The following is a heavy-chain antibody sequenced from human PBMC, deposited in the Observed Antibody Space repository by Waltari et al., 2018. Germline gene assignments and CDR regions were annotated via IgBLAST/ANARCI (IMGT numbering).Heavy chain of an antibody. J-gene: IGHJ6*02. Sequence: QVQLQESGPGLVKPSQTLSLTCTVSGGSISSGSYYWSWIRQPAGKGLEWIGRIYTSGSTNYNHSLKSRITISVDTSKNQFSLKLSSVTAADTAVYYCARVSSDYPYYYGMDVWGQGTTVTVSS. CDR1: GGSISSGSYY. CDR3: ARVSSDYPYYYGMDV. V-gene: IGHV4-61*02. D-gene: IGHD4-17*01. CDR2: IYTSGST.